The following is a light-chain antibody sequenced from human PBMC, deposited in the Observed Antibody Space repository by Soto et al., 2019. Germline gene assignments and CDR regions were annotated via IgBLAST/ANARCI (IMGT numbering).Light chain of an antibody. V-gene: IGLV2-11*01. Sequence: QSVLTQPRSVSGSPGQSVTISCTGTSSDVGGYNYVSWYQQHPGKAPKLMIYDVSKRPSGVPDRFSGSKSGNTASLTISGLQAEDEADYYGCSYAGSYTFRKVFGGGTQLTVL. CDR1: SSDVGGYNY. CDR3: CSYAGSYTFRKV. CDR2: DVS. J-gene: IGLJ2*01.